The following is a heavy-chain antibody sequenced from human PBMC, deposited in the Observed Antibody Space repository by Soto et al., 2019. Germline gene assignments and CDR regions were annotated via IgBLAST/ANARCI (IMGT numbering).Heavy chain of an antibody. CDR1: GYTLSDFY. CDR3: ATAFRARLGWFDP. V-gene: IGHV1-69-2*01. Sequence: ASVKVSCKVSGYTLSDFYMHWVKQAPGKGLEWMGLADPEDAETIYAEKFQGRVTIIADTSTDTAYMELSSLRSDDTAVYYCATAFRARLGWFDPWGQGTQVTVSS. CDR2: ADPEDAET. D-gene: IGHD3-10*01. J-gene: IGHJ5*02.